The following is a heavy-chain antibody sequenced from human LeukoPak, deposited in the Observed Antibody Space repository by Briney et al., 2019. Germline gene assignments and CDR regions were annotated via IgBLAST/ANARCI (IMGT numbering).Heavy chain of an antibody. CDR1: GFTFSSYS. CDR3: ARWFCPTNCQHLDS. Sequence: PGGSLRLSCAASGFTFSSYSMNWVRQAPGKGLEWVSSISSSSYIYYADSVKGRFTISRDNAKNSLYLQMNSLRAEDTAVYYCARWFCPTNCQHLDSRSQGTLVTVSS. CDR2: ISSSSYI. D-gene: IGHD2-2*01. V-gene: IGHV3-21*01. J-gene: IGHJ4*02.